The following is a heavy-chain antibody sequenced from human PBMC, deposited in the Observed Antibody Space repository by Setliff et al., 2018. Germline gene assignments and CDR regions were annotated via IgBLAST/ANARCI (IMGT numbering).Heavy chain of an antibody. D-gene: IGHD2-2*01. CDR1: GFAFNNYP. Sequence: HPGGSLRLSCAASGFAFNNYPMGWVRQAPGKGLEWVSYISSRSDIIYYADSVKGRFTISRDNAKKSVDLQMNSLRAEDTAVYYCARTYCSDTSSYDYYYYMDVWGKGTTVTVSS. J-gene: IGHJ6*03. CDR3: ARTYCSDTSSYDYYYYMDV. CDR2: ISSRSDII. V-gene: IGHV3-48*01.